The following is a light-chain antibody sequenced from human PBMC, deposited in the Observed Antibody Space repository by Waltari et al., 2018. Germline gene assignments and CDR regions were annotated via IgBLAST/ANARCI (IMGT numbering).Light chain of an antibody. CDR3: QQGNSNPLT. CDR1: QGISSY. CDR2: YAN. Sequence: IQMSQSPSSLSASVVDRVTITCRASQGISSYLNWYQQKPGKAPKLLIYYANSLASGVPSRFSGSGSGTEFTLTISSLQPEDFATYYCQQGNSNPLTFGGGTKVEIK. V-gene: IGKV1-13*02. J-gene: IGKJ4*01.